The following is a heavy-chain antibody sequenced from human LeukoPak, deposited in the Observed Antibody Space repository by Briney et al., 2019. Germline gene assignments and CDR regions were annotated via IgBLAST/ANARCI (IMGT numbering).Heavy chain of an antibody. CDR1: GYTFTGYC. V-gene: IGHV1-2*02. CDR3: ARAPPPSDAFDI. J-gene: IGHJ3*02. Sequence: ASVKVSCKASGYTFTGYCMHWVRQAPGQGLEWMGWINPNSGGTNYAQKFQGRVTMTRDTSISTAYMELSRLRSDDTAVYYCARAPPPSDAFDIWGQGTMVTVSS. CDR2: INPNSGGT.